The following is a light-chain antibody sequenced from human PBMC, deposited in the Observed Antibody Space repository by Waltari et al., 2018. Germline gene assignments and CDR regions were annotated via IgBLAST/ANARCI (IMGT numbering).Light chain of an antibody. CDR3: AAWDDSLRGFIM. CDR1: TTNIGSNS. Sequence: QSVLTQPPSASGTPGQRVTISCSGSTTNIGSNSVHWYQQLPGAAPKLLIYRNDQRPSGFPDRFSCSKTGTSPSLAISGLRSEDEADYYCAAWDDSLRGFIMFGGGTKLTVL. CDR2: RND. V-gene: IGLV1-47*01. J-gene: IGLJ3*02.